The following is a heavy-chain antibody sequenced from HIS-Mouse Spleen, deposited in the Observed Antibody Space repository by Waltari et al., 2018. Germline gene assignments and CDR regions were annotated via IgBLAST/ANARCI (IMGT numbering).Heavy chain of an antibody. CDR1: CGSISSSSYY. D-gene: IGHD6-13*01. J-gene: IGHJ2*01. CDR3: AREIPYSSSWYDWYFDL. CDR2: IYYSGST. Sequence: QLQLQESGPGLVKPSDTLSLTCTVSCGSISSSSYYCGWIRQPPGKGLEWIGSIYYSGSTYYNPSLKSRVTISVDTSKNQFSLKLSSVTAADTAVYYCAREIPYSSSWYDWYFDLWGRGTLVTVSS. V-gene: IGHV4-39*07.